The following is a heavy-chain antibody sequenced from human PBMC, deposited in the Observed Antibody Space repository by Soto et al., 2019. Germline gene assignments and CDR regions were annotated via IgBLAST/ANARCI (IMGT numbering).Heavy chain of an antibody. CDR3: ARVGATQLGFDY. CDR2: IGRGGDT. V-gene: IGHV3-13*01. J-gene: IGHJ4*02. D-gene: IGHD5-12*01. Sequence: EVQLVESGGGLVQPGGSLRLSCAASGFTFSSSDMHWVRQVPGKGLEWVSAIGRGGDTYYPGSVKGRFTISRENAKNSLYLQMNSLRAEDTAVYYCARVGATQLGFDYWGQGTLVTVSS. CDR1: GFTFSSSD.